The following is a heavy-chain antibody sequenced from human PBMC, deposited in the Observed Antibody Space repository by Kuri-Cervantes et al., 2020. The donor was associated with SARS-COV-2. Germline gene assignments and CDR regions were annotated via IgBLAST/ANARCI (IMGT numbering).Heavy chain of an antibody. J-gene: IGHJ5*02. V-gene: IGHV3-11*05. Sequence: GESLKISCAASGFTFSDYYMSWIRQAPGKGLEWVSYISSSSSYTNYADSVKGRFTISRDNAKNSLYLQMNSLRAEDTAVYYCARAYSGFDPWGQGTLVTVSS. D-gene: IGHD2-15*01. CDR2: ISSSSSYT. CDR3: ARAYSGFDP. CDR1: GFTFSDYY.